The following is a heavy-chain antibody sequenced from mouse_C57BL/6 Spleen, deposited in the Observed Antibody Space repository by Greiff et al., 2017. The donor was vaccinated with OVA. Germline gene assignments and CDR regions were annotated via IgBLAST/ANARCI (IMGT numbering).Heavy chain of an antibody. J-gene: IGHJ2*01. V-gene: IGHV1-22*01. D-gene: IGHD1-1*01. CDR3: ARRNYGSSNYFDY. Sequence: VQLQQSGPELVKPGASVKMSCKASGYTFTDYNMHWVKQSHGKSLEWIGYINPNNGGTSYNQKFKGKATLTVNKSSSTAYMELRSLTSEDSAVYYCARRNYGSSNYFDYWGQGTTLTVSS. CDR2: INPNNGGT. CDR1: GYTFTDYN.